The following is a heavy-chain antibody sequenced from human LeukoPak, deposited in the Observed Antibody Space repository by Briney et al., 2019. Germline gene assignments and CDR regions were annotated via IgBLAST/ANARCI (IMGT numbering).Heavy chain of an antibody. J-gene: IGHJ4*02. CDR1: GFTFSSYT. Sequence: GGSLRLSCAASGFTFSSYTMHWVRQAPGKGLERVAVISYDGSNKYYADSVKGRFTISRDNSKNTLYLQMNSLRAEDTAVYYCASHGDYVDYRGQGTLVTVSS. CDR2: ISYDGSNK. D-gene: IGHD4-17*01. CDR3: ASHGDYVDY. V-gene: IGHV3-30-3*01.